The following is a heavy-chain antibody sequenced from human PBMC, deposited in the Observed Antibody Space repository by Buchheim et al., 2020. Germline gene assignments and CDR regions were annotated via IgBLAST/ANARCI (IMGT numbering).Heavy chain of an antibody. D-gene: IGHD2-21*02. Sequence: QVQLVESGGGVVQPGRSLRLSCAASGFTFSSYGMHWVRQAPGKGLEWVAVISYDGSNKYYADSVKGRFTISRDNSKNTLYLQMNSLRAEDTAVYYCAKTARVGLKLRLYYFDYWGQGTL. J-gene: IGHJ4*02. CDR1: GFTFSSYG. CDR3: AKTARVGLKLRLYYFDY. CDR2: ISYDGSNK. V-gene: IGHV3-30*18.